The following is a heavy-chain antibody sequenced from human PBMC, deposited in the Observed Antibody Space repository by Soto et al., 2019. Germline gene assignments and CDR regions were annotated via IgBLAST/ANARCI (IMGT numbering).Heavy chain of an antibody. CDR1: GGSISSGGYS. CDR3: AREGCSGGSCYFDH. V-gene: IGHV4-30-2*01. D-gene: IGHD2-15*01. Sequence: SETLSLACAVSGGSISSGGYSWTWIRQPPGKGLEWIGYIYHSGSTGYNPSLKSRVTISGDRSKNQFSLRLTSVTAADTAVYYCAREGCSGGSCYFDHWGQGTLVTVSS. J-gene: IGHJ4*02. CDR2: IYHSGST.